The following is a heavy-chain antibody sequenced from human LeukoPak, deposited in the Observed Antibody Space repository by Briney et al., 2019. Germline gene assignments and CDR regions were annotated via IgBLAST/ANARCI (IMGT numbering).Heavy chain of an antibody. CDR3: ARDTRPYYYDSSGYFDY. V-gene: IGHV1-46*01. D-gene: IGHD3-22*01. CDR2: INPSGGST. J-gene: IGHJ4*02. Sequence: ASVKVSCKASGYTFTSYYMHWVRQAPGQGLEWMGIINPSGGSTSYAQKFQGRVTMTRDTSTSTVYMELSSLRSEDTAVYYCARDTRPYYYDSSGYFDYWGQGTLVTVSS. CDR1: GYTFTSYY.